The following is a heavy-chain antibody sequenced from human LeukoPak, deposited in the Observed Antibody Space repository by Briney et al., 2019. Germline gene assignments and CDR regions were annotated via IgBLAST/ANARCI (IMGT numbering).Heavy chain of an antibody. CDR1: GFTFSSYS. CDR3: ARGPADFGDNWFGP. D-gene: IGHD3-3*01. CDR2: ISRSSNSI. J-gene: IGHJ5*02. V-gene: IGHV3-48*01. Sequence: GGSLRLSCAASGFTFSSYSMNWVRQAPGKGLEWVSYISRSSNSIYYADSVKGRFTISRDNAKNSLYLQMNSLRAEDTAVYYCARGPADFGDNWFGPWGQGTLVTVSS.